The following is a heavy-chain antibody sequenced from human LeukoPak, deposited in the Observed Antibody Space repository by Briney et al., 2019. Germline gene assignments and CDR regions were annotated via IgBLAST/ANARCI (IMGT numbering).Heavy chain of an antibody. Sequence: GGSLRLSCAASGFTVSSNYMSWVRQAPGKGLEWVSVIYSGGSTYYADSVKGRFTISRDNSKNMLYLQMNSLRAEDTAVYFCAKDHQLSYWGQGTLVSVSA. D-gene: IGHD2-2*01. CDR2: IYSGGST. J-gene: IGHJ4*02. V-gene: IGHV3-53*01. CDR3: AKDHQLSY. CDR1: GFTVSSNY.